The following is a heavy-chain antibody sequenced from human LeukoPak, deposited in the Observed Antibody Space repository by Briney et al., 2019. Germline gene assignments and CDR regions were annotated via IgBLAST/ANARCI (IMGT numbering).Heavy chain of an antibody. CDR3: ARETSLAGFASGLGFNY. V-gene: IGHV4-39*07. CDR1: GGSISSSSYY. CDR2: IYYSGST. J-gene: IGHJ4*02. Sequence: SETLSLTCTVSGGSISSSSYYWGWIRQPPGKGLEWIGSIYYSGSTYYNPSLKSRVTISVDTSKNQFSLKLSSVTAADTATYYCARETSLAGFASGLGFNYWGQGILVTVSS. D-gene: IGHD6-19*01.